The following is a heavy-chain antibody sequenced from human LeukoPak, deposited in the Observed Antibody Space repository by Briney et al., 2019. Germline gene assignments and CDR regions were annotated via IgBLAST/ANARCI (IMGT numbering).Heavy chain of an antibody. J-gene: IGHJ4*02. CDR3: ARGGPILRYFDWSGDY. V-gene: IGHV1-2*02. CDR2: INPNSGGT. Sequence: VASVKVSCKASGYTFTGYYMHWVRQAPGQGLEWMGWINPNSGGTNYAQKFQGRVTMTRDTSISTAYMELSRLRSDDTAVYYCARGGPILRYFDWSGDYWGQGTLVTVSS. D-gene: IGHD3-9*01. CDR1: GYTFTGYY.